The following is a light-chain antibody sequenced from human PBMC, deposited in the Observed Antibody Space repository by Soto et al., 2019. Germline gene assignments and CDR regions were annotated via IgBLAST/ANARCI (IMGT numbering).Light chain of an antibody. Sequence: QSALTQPASVSGSPGQSITISCTGTSSDVGGYKYVSCYQQHPGKAPKLMIYDIRNRPSGVSNRFSGTKSGNTASLTISGLQAEDEADYYCSSYTSSSTRVFGTGTKVTVL. CDR1: SSDVGGYKY. V-gene: IGLV2-14*03. CDR2: DIR. J-gene: IGLJ1*01. CDR3: SSYTSSSTRV.